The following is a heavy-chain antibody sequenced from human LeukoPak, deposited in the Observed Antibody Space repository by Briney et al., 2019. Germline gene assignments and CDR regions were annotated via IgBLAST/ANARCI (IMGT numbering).Heavy chain of an antibody. Sequence: GGSLRLSCAASGFTVGSNYMSWVRQAPGKGLEWVSVIYSGGSTYYADSVKGRFTISRDNSKNTLYLQMNSLRAEDTAVYYCARGGSTAPVDCWGQGSLVAVSS. D-gene: IGHD5-18*01. V-gene: IGHV3-66*02. CDR1: GFTVGSNY. J-gene: IGHJ4*02. CDR2: IYSGGST. CDR3: ARGGSTAPVDC.